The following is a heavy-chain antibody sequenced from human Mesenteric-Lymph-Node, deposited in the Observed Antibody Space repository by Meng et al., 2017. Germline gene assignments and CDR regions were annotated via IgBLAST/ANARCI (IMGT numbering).Heavy chain of an antibody. D-gene: IGHD6-13*01. CDR1: GGTFSSYT. CDR2: IIPILGIA. Sequence: SVKVSCKASGGTFSSYTISWVRPAPGQGLEWMGRIIPILGIANYAQKFQGTVTITADKSTSTAYMELSSLGSEDTAVYYCARDSRDAAAWLGWGQGTLVTVSS. CDR3: ARDSRDAAAWLG. V-gene: IGHV1-69*04. J-gene: IGHJ4*02.